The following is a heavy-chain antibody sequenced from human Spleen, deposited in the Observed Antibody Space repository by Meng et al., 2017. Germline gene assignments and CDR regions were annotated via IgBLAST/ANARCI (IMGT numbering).Heavy chain of an antibody. V-gene: IGHV1-69*05. D-gene: IGHD6-19*01. CDR3: ARDSQWLAYYYYGMDV. Sequence: SVKVSCKASEGTFSNYAISWVRQAPGQGLEWMGGIISIFDITNYAQKFQGRVTITTDESTRTAYMELSSLTSEDTAVYYCARDSQWLAYYYYGMDVWGQGTTVTVSS. J-gene: IGHJ6*02. CDR2: IISIFDIT. CDR1: EGTFSNYA.